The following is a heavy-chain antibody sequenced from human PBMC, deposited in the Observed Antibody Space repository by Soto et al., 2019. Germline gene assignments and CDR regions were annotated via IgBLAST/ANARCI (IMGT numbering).Heavy chain of an antibody. Sequence: QVQLVQSGAEVKKPGSSVKVSCKASGGTFSSYAISWVRLAPGQGLEWMGGILTMYGTLNYAQRFHGRVTISADKSTSTAYMELSSLTSEDTAVYYCARAGYNSSYHNWLDPWGQGTLVTVSS. CDR1: GGTFSSYA. CDR2: ILTMYGTL. V-gene: IGHV1-69*06. CDR3: ARAGYNSSYHNWLDP. D-gene: IGHD6-6*01. J-gene: IGHJ5*02.